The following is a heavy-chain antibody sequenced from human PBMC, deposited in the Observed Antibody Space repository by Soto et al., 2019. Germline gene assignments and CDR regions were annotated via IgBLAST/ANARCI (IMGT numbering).Heavy chain of an antibody. J-gene: IGHJ5*02. Sequence: QVQLVQSGGEVKKPGASVKVSCKASGYTFTSYGITWVRQAPGQGLEYLGWISTYNGNTDFAQKVQNRVTLTTDTSTSTAYMELRSLRPDDPAVYYCARAKVLITPNWFDPWGQGTLVTVSS. D-gene: IGHD3-16*01. CDR2: ISTYNGNT. CDR1: GYTFTSYG. V-gene: IGHV1-18*01. CDR3: ARAKVLITPNWFDP.